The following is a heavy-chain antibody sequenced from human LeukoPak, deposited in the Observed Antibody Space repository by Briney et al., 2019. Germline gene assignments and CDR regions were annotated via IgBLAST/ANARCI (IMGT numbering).Heavy chain of an antibody. J-gene: IGHJ4*02. Sequence: PSETLSLTCTVSGGSISSGGDSWTRIRQHPGKGLEWIGSIYNSVSTFYNPSLKSRVTISIDTSRNHFSLRLTSVNVADTAVYYCARNSSSGWFDFWGQGILVTVSS. CDR1: GGSISSGGDS. V-gene: IGHV4-31*03. CDR2: IYNSVST. D-gene: IGHD6-19*01. CDR3: ARNSSSGWFDF.